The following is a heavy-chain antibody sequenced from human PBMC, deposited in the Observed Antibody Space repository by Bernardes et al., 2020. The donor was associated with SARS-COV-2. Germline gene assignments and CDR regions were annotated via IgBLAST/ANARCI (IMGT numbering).Heavy chain of an antibody. J-gene: IGHJ5*02. CDR1: GGSISSSNYY. CDR2: IYYNGRT. CDR3: ARRYSSSSSWFDP. D-gene: IGHD5-18*01. V-gene: IGHV4-39*01. Sequence: SETLSLTCTVSGGSISSSNYYWGWIRQPPGKGLEWIGSIYYNGRTYYNPSLESRVTVSVDTSKNQFSLNVKSVTAADTAVYYCARRYSSSSSWFDPWGQGTQVTVSS.